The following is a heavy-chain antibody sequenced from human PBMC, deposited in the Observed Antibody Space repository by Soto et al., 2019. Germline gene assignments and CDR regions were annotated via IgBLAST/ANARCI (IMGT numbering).Heavy chain of an antibody. CDR1: GFTFSSYS. V-gene: IGHV3-21*01. Sequence: GGSLRLSCAASGFTFSSYSMNWVRQAPGKGLEWVSSISSSSTYMYYADSVKGRFTISRDNAENSLYLQMNSLRAEDTAVYYCAREYCSGGSCRPPGYWGEGTLVTVSS. CDR3: AREYCSGGSCRPPGY. D-gene: IGHD2-15*01. J-gene: IGHJ4*02. CDR2: ISSSSTYM.